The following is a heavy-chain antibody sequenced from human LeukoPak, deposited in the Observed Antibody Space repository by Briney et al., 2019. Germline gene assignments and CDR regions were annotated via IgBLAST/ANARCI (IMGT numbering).Heavy chain of an antibody. V-gene: IGHV3-21*01. CDR1: GFTFSSYS. CDR3: ARDGYDVDTAMVVPFDY. CDR2: ISSSSSYI. D-gene: IGHD5-18*01. Sequence: GGSLRLSCAASGFTFSSYSMNSVRQAPGKGLEWVSSISSSSSYIYYADSVKGRFTISRDNAKNSLYLQMNSLRAEDTAVYYCARDGYDVDTAMVVPFDYWGQGTLVTVSS. J-gene: IGHJ4*02.